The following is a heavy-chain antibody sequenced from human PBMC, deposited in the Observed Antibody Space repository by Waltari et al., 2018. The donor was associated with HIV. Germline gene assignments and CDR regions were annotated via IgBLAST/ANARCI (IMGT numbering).Heavy chain of an antibody. Sequence: EVQLVESGGVLVQPGGSLRLSCAASGFTFGSYWMYWVRQGPWKGLVWVSGIHNDGSSTSYADSVKGRFTISRDNAKNTLFLQMNSLRVEDTAVYYCTRDGGGHPFVGYGMDVWGQGTTVTVSS. CDR1: GFTFGSYW. V-gene: IGHV3-74*01. D-gene: IGHD3-16*01. CDR2: IHNDGSST. J-gene: IGHJ6*02. CDR3: TRDGGGHPFVGYGMDV.